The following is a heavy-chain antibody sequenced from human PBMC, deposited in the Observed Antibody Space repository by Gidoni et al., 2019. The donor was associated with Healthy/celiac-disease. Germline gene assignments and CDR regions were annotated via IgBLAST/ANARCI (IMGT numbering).Heavy chain of an antibody. Sequence: QLQLQESGPGLVKPSSTLSLPCTVSGGSISSSSYYLGWIRQPPGKGLEWIGSIYYSGSTYYNPSLKSRVTISVDTSKNQFSLKLSSVTAADTAVYYCASSEGYCSSTSCYSPFDYWGQGTLVTVSS. J-gene: IGHJ4*02. CDR3: ASSEGYCSSTSCYSPFDY. CDR1: GGSISSSSYY. V-gene: IGHV4-39*01. D-gene: IGHD2-2*01. CDR2: IYYSGST.